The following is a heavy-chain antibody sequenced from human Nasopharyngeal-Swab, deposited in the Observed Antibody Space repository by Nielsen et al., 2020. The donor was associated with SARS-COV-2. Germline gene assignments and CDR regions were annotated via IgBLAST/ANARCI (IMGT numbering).Heavy chain of an antibody. D-gene: IGHD3-3*01. V-gene: IGHV3-7*01. J-gene: IGHJ1*01. CDR1: GFTFSSYW. CDR3: ARFKIFGVVIEH. CDR2: IKTDGSEI. Sequence: GESLKISCAASGFTFSSYWMTWVRQAPGKGLEWVANIKTDGSEIYYVGSVKGRFTISRDNAKNSLYLQMSSLRAEDTAVYYCARFKIFGVVIEHWGQGTSVTVSS.